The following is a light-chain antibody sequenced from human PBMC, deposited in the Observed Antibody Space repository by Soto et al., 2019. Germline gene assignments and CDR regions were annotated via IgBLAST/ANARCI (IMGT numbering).Light chain of an antibody. V-gene: IGKV4-1*01. J-gene: IGKJ2*01. CDR3: QQYFSFPYT. CDR2: WAS. CDR1: QSILYSSNNKDF. Sequence: DILMTQSPDXXXVSLGERATINCTSSQSILYSSNNKDFLAWYQQKPGQPPKLLIHWASSREFGVPDRFSGSGSGTDFTLTISRLQAEDLAVYFCQQYFSFPYTFGQGTKLEIK.